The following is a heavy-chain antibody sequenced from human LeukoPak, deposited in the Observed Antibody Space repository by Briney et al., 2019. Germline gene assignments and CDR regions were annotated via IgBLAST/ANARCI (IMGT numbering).Heavy chain of an antibody. CDR2: ISYDGSNK. V-gene: IGHV3-30*03. J-gene: IGHJ4*02. D-gene: IGHD3-22*01. CDR1: GFTFSSYG. CDR3: ARDKNYYDSSGYYLYYFDY. Sequence: GGSLRLSCAASGFTFSSYGMHWVRQAPGKGLEWVAVISYDGSNKYYADSVKGRFTISRDNAKNSLYLQMNSLRAEDTAVYYCARDKNYYDSSGYYLYYFDYWGQGTLVTVSS.